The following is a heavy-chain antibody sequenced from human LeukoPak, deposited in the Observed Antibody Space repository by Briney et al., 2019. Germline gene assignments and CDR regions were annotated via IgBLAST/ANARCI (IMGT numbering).Heavy chain of an antibody. D-gene: IGHD3-22*01. Sequence: SETLSLTCIVSGGSISSSINYWGWIRQPPGKGLEWIGSIYYSGSTNYNPSLKSRVTISVDTSKNQFCLKLSSVTAADTAVYYCARQEAVVKPFFYYYIDVWGKGTTVTVSS. CDR1: GGSISSSINY. J-gene: IGHJ6*03. CDR3: ARQEAVVKPFFYYYIDV. V-gene: IGHV4-39*01. CDR2: IYYSGST.